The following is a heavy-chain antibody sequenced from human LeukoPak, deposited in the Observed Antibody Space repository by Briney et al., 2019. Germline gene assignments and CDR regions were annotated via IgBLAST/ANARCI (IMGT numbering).Heavy chain of an antibody. D-gene: IGHD3-3*01. V-gene: IGHV3-9*01. CDR2: ISWNSGSL. Sequence: PGGSLRLSCAASGFTFDDYAMHWVRQAPGKGLEWVSGISWNSGSLGYADSVKGRFTISRDNAKNSLYLQMNSLRAEDTALYYCAKATVYDFWSGPLAFDIWGQGTMVTVSS. CDR1: GFTFDDYA. J-gene: IGHJ3*02. CDR3: AKATVYDFWSGPLAFDI.